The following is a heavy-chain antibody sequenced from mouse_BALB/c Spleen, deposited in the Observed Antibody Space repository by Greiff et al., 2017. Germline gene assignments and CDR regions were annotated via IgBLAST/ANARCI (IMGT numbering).Heavy chain of an antibody. V-gene: IGHV1-9*01. CDR2: ILPGSGST. CDR3: ASRTGIYAMDY. Sequence: QVQLKQSGAELMKPGASVKISCKATGYTFSSYWIEWVKQRPGHGLEWIGEILPGSGSTNYNEKFKGKATFTADTSSNTAYMQLSSLTSEDSAVYYCASRTGIYAMDYWGQGTSVTVSS. J-gene: IGHJ4*01. CDR1: GYTFSSYW. D-gene: IGHD4-1*01.